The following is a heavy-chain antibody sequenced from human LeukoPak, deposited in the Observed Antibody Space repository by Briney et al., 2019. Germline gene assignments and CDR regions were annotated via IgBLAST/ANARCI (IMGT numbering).Heavy chain of an antibody. D-gene: IGHD1-26*01. CDR3: ARDGGSPPVPPYCYYGMDV. CDR2: INTNTGNP. V-gene: IGHV7-4-1*02. J-gene: IGHJ6*02. Sequence: GASVKVSCKASGYTFTSYAMNWVRQAPGQGLEWMGWINTNTGNPTYAQGFTGRFVFSLDTSVSTAYLQISSLKAEDTAVYYCARDGGSPPVPPYCYYGMDVWGQGTTVTVSS. CDR1: GYTFTSYA.